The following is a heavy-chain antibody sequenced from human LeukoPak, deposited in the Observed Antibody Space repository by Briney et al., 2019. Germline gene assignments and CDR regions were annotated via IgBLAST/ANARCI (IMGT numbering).Heavy chain of an antibody. D-gene: IGHD1-26*01. J-gene: IGHJ4*02. Sequence: GGSLRLSCAASGFTFSSYWMHWVRQAPGKGLVWVSRINSDGSSTSYADSVKGRFTISRDNAKNTLYLQMNSLRAEDMAVYYCARAPPGSVPDYWGQGTLVTVSS. V-gene: IGHV3-74*01. CDR2: INSDGSST. CDR3: ARAPPGSVPDY. CDR1: GFTFSSYW.